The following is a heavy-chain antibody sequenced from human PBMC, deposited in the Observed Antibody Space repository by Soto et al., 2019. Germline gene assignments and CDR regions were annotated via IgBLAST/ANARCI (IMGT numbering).Heavy chain of an antibody. D-gene: IGHD2-15*01. CDR3: ARGGYCSGGSCYGGAFEI. CDR1: GYTFTSYD. Sequence: ASVKVSCKASGYTFTSYDINWVRQATGQGLEWMGWMNPNSGNTGYAQKFQGRVTMTRNTSISTAYMELSSLRSEDTAVYYCARGGYCSGGSCYGGAFEIWGQGTMVTVSS. CDR2: MNPNSGNT. V-gene: IGHV1-8*01. J-gene: IGHJ3*02.